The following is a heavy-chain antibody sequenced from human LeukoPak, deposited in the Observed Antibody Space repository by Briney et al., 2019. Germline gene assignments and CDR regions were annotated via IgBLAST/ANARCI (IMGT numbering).Heavy chain of an antibody. CDR2: IYTSGST. J-gene: IGHJ4*02. V-gene: IGHV4-4*07. CDR3: ASRYFCSSTSCYTFDY. Sequence: SETLSLTCTVSGGSISSYYWSWIRQPAGKGLEWIGRIYTSGSTNYNPSLKSRVTMSVDTSKNQFSLKLSSVTAADTAVYYCASRYFCSSTSCYTFDYWGQGTLVTVSS. D-gene: IGHD2-2*02. CDR1: GGSISSYY.